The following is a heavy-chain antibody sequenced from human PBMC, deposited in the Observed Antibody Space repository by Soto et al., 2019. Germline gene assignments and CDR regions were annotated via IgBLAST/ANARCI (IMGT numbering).Heavy chain of an antibody. CDR2: INHSGST. Sequence: PSETRSLTCAVYGGAFSGYYWSWIRQPPGKGLEWIGEINHSGSTNYNPSLKSRVTISVDTSKNQFSLTLSSVTAADTAVYYCASVPYSGSYYGWFDLWGQGTLVTVCS. CDR1: GGAFSGYY. D-gene: IGHD1-26*01. CDR3: ASVPYSGSYYGWFDL. J-gene: IGHJ5*02. V-gene: IGHV4-34*01.